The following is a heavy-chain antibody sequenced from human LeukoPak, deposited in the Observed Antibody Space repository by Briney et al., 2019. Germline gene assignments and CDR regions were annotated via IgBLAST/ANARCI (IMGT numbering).Heavy chain of an antibody. CDR1: GYTFTGYY. V-gene: IGHV1-18*04. Sequence: ASVKLSCKACGYTFTGYYMHWVRQAPGQGLEWMGWISAYNGNTNYAQKLQGRVTMTTDTSTSTAYMELRSLRSDDTAVYYCARNVLRFLEWSYYFDYWGQGTLVTVSS. D-gene: IGHD3-3*01. CDR3: ARNVLRFLEWSYYFDY. CDR2: ISAYNGNT. J-gene: IGHJ4*02.